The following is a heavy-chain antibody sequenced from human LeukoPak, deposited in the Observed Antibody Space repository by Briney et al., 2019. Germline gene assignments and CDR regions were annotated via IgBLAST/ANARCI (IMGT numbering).Heavy chain of an antibody. V-gene: IGHV4-59*12. Sequence: SETLSLTCIVSGGSISNYYWGWIRQPPGKGLEWIGYIYYSGSTNYNPSLESRVTISVDTSKNQFSLKLSSVTAADTAVYYCARARGAVAIDYWGQGTLVTVSS. J-gene: IGHJ4*02. D-gene: IGHD6-19*01. CDR2: IYYSGST. CDR1: GGSISNYY. CDR3: ARARGAVAIDY.